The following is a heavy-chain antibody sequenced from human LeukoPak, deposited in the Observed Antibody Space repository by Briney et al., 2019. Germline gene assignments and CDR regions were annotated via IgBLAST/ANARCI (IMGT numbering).Heavy chain of an antibody. Sequence: ASVKVSCKASGYTFTTYYMHWVRQAPGQGLEWLGIINPSGGSTTYAQKFQGRVTITADKSTSTAYMELSSLRSEDTAVYYCAGGGSGWAGDYWGQGTLVTVSS. CDR3: AGGGSGWAGDY. D-gene: IGHD6-19*01. J-gene: IGHJ4*02. V-gene: IGHV1-46*01. CDR2: INPSGGST. CDR1: GYTFTTYY.